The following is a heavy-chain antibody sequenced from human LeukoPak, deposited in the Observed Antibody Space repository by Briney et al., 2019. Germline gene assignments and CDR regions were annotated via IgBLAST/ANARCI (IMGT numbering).Heavy chain of an antibody. CDR1: GGSISSGGYS. CDR3: ARAAELRSDAFDI. CDR2: IYYSGST. D-gene: IGHD3-16*01. J-gene: IGHJ3*02. Sequence: SETLSLTCAVSGGSISSGGYSWSWIRQPPGKGLEWIGYIYYSGSTNYNPSLKSRVTISVDTSKNQFSLKLSSVTAADTAVYYCARAAELRSDAFDIWGQGTMVTVSS. V-gene: IGHV4-61*08.